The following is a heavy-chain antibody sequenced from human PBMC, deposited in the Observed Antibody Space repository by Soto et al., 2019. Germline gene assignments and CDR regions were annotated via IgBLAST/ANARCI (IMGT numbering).Heavy chain of an antibody. V-gene: IGHV3-30*18. D-gene: IGHD2-2*01. J-gene: IGHJ6*02. CDR3: AKGSVVPAAISSYGMDV. Sequence: QVQLVESGGGVVQPGRSLRLSCAASGFTFSSYGMHWVRQAPGKGLEWVAVISYDGSNKYYADSVKGRFTISRDNSKNTLDLQMNSLRAEDTGVYYCAKGSVVPAAISSYGMDVWGQGTTVTVSS. CDR2: ISYDGSNK. CDR1: GFTFSSYG.